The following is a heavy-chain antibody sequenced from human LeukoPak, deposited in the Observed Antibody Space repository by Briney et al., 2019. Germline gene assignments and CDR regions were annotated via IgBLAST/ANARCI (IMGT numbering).Heavy chain of an antibody. CDR1: GYTFTGYY. V-gene: IGHV1-2*02. CDR2: INPNSGGT. CDR3: AAYSTPYYYGMDV. J-gene: IGHJ6*02. Sequence: ASVKVSCKASGYTFTGYYMHWVRQAPGQGLEWMGWINPNSGGTNYAQKFQGRVTMTEDTSTDTAYMELSSLRSEDTAVYYCAAYSTPYYYGMDVWGQGTTVTVSS. D-gene: IGHD4-11*01.